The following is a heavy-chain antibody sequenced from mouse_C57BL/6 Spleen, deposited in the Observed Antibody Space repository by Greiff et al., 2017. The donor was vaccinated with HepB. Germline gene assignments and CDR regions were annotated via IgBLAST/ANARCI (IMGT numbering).Heavy chain of an antibody. V-gene: IGHV2-3*01. CDR2: IWGDGST. CDR3: AKNSFYDGYPLFAY. D-gene: IGHD2-3*01. CDR1: GFSLTSYG. Sequence: VQLQQSGPGLVAPSQSLSITCTVSGFSLTSYGVSWVRQPPGKGLEWLGVIWGDGSTNYHSALISRLSISKDNSKSQVFLKLNSLQTDDTATYYCAKNSFYDGYPLFAYWGQGTLVTVSA. J-gene: IGHJ3*01.